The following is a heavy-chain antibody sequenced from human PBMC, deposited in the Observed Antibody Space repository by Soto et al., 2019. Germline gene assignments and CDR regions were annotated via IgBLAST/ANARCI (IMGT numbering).Heavy chain of an antibody. CDR3: ARGVQGYYYYYGMDV. D-gene: IGHD3-10*01. V-gene: IGHV3-53*01. CDR2: IYSGGST. J-gene: IGHJ6*02. Sequence: SLRLSCAASGFTVSSNYMSWVRQAPGKGLEWVSVIYSGGSTYYADSVKGRFTISRDNSKNTLYLQMNSLRAEDTAVYYCARGVQGYYYYYGMDVWGQGTTVTVSS. CDR1: GFTVSSNY.